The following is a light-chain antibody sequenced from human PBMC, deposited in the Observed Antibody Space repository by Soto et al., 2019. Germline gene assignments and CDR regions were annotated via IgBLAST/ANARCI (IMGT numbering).Light chain of an antibody. CDR3: QQYGSSPGYT. V-gene: IGKV3-20*01. Sequence: EIVLTQSPDILSLSPGERATLSCRASQSVRSSYLAWYQQRPGQAPRLLIYGASSRATGIPDRFSGDGSGTDFTLPISRLEREDFAVYYCQQYGSSPGYTFGQGTKLEIK. CDR2: GAS. J-gene: IGKJ2*01. CDR1: QSVRSSY.